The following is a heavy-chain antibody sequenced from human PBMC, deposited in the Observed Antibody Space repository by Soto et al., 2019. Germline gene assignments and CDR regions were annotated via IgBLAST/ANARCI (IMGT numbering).Heavy chain of an antibody. V-gene: IGHV3-30*18. D-gene: IGHD3-22*01. CDR2: ISYDGSNK. CDR3: AKDVPEHLYYYDSSGLSAFDY. CDR1: GFTFSSYG. Sequence: GGSLRLSCAASGFTFSSYGMHWVRQAPGKGLEWVAVISYDGSNKYYADSVKGRFTISRDNSKNTLYLQMNGLRAEDTAVYYCAKDVPEHLYYYDSSGLSAFDYWGQGTLVTVSS. J-gene: IGHJ4*02.